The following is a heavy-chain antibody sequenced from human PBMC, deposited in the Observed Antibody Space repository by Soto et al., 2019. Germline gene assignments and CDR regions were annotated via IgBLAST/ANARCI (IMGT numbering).Heavy chain of an antibody. J-gene: IGHJ3*02. CDR1: GFTFSSYA. D-gene: IGHD6-19*01. V-gene: IGHV3-23*01. CDR3: AKEVRRSSGWSDRLYDAFDI. CDR2: ISGSGGST. Sequence: EVQLLESGGGLVQPGGSLRLSCAASGFTFSSYAMSWVRQAPGKGLEWVSAISGSGGSTYYADSVKGRFTISRDNSKNTLYLQMNSLRAEDTAVHFCAKEVRRSSGWSDRLYDAFDIWGPGTMVTDSS.